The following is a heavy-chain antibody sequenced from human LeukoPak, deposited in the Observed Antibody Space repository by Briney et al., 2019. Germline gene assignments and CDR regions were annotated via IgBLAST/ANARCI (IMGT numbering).Heavy chain of an antibody. CDR2: ISSSSSYI. V-gene: IGHV3-21*01. CDR3: ARDLEVVAAVLDY. CDR1: GFTFSSYS. J-gene: IGHJ4*02. Sequence: GGSLRLSCAASGFTFSSYSMNWVRQAPGKGLEWVSSISSSSSYIYYADSVKGRFTISRDNAKNSLYLQMNSLRAEDTAEYYCARDLEVVAAVLDYWGQGTLVTVSS. D-gene: IGHD2-15*01.